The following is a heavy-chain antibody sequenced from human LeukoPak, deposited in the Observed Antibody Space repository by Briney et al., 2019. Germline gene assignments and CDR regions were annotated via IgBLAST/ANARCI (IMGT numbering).Heavy chain of an antibody. V-gene: IGHV1-18*01. CDR1: GYSFTNYD. CDR3: ARDLPVLRFLAWGSRDWYFDL. CDR2: ISAYNGNT. D-gene: IGHD3-3*01. J-gene: IGHJ2*01. Sequence: GASVKVSCKASGYSFTNYDINWVRQAPGQGLEWMGWISAYNGNTNYAQKLQGRVTMTTDTSTSTAYMELRSLRSDDTAVYYCARDLPVLRFLAWGSRDWYFDLWGRGTLVTVSS.